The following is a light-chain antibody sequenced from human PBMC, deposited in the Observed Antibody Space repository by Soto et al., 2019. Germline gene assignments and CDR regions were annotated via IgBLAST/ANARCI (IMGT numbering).Light chain of an antibody. V-gene: IGLV2-14*01. Sequence: QSVLTQPASVSGSPGQSITISCTGTSSDVVGYNYVSWYQQHPGKVPKLMIYEVNNRPSGVSNRFSGSKSGNTASLTISGLQAEDEADYYCSSYTSSSTPYVFGTGTKVTVL. CDR3: SSYTSSSTPYV. J-gene: IGLJ1*01. CDR1: SSDVVGYNY. CDR2: EVN.